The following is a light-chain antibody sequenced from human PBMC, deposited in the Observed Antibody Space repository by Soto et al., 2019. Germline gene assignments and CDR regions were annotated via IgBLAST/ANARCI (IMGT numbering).Light chain of an antibody. J-gene: IGLJ1*01. V-gene: IGLV2-14*01. CDR1: SSDVGGYDY. CDR3: SSYRTTNTYV. CDR2: EVS. Sequence: QSVLAQPASVSGSPGQSITISCTGTSSDVGGYDYVSWYQQHPGKAPKLIIYEVSHRPSGVSNRFSGSKSGDTASLTISGLQADDETDYYCSSYRTTNTYVFGNGTKVTVL.